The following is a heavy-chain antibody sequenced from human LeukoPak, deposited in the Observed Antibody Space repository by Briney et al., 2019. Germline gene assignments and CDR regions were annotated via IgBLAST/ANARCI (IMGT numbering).Heavy chain of an antibody. V-gene: IGHV1-8*01. CDR3: ARLLRKGEWFAP. J-gene: IGHJ5*02. D-gene: IGHD3-10*01. CDR2: MNPNSGNT. Sequence: GTSVKVSCKASGYTFTSYDINWVRQATGQGLEWMGWMNPNSGNTGYAQKFQGRVTMTRNTSISTAYMELSSLRSEDTAVYYCARLLRKGEWFAPWGQGTLVTVSS. CDR1: GYTFTSYD.